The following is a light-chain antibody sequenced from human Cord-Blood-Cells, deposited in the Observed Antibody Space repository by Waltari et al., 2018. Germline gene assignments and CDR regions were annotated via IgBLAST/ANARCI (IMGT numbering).Light chain of an antibody. Sequence: QSALTQSVSVSVSPRQSITLSCTGTSSDVVSYYLVSWYQQPPGKAPKLMIYEGSKPRTGLSQLIYGSKSGNRGALTRSRVNADDEDDYYCSRCAGSGTLVVYGGETRQSVL. CDR3: SRCAGSGTLVV. CDR1: SSDVVSYYL. CDR2: EGS. V-gene: IGLV2-23*01. J-gene: IGLJ3*02.